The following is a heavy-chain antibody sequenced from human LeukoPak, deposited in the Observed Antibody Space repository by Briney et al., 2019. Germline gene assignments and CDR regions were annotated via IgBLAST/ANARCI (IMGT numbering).Heavy chain of an antibody. CDR2: IYYSGST. V-gene: IGHV4-31*03. Sequence: SSQTLSLTCTVSGGSMSSGGYYWSWIRQHPGKGLEWIGYIYYSGSTYYNPSLKSRVTISVDTSKNQFSLKLSSVTAADTAVYYCARGGDSSGYLFDYWGQGTLVTVSS. CDR3: ARGGDSSGYLFDY. J-gene: IGHJ4*02. D-gene: IGHD3-22*01. CDR1: GGSMSSGGYY.